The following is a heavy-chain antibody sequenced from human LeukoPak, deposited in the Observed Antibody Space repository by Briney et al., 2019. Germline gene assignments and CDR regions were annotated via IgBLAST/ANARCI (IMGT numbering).Heavy chain of an antibody. Sequence: PSETLSLTCTVSGGSISSSSYYWGWVRQPPGKGLGWIGNIHYSGSTYYNPSLKSRVTISVDTSKNQFSLKLSSVTAADTAVYYCARGHDSLDVWGQGTTVTVSS. CDR1: GGSISSSSYY. V-gene: IGHV4-39*07. CDR2: IHYSGST. D-gene: IGHD3-3*01. J-gene: IGHJ6*02. CDR3: ARGHDSLDV.